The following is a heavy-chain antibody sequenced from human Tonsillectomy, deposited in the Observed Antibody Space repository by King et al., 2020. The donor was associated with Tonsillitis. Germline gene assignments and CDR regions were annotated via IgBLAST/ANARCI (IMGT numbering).Heavy chain of an antibody. V-gene: IGHV4-59*08. CDR3: ARHVGYSYGGFDY. CDR2: IYDSGST. CDR1: GGSISSYY. D-gene: IGHD5-18*01. Sequence: VQLQESGPGLVKPSETLSLTCTVSGGSISSYYWSWIRQPPGKGLAWIGYIYDSGSTKYNPSLKSRVTISVDTSKNQFSLMLSSVTAADTAVYYCARHVGYSYGGFDYWGQGTLVTVSS. J-gene: IGHJ4*02.